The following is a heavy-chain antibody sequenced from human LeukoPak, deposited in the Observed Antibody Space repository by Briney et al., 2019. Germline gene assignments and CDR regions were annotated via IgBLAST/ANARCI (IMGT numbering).Heavy chain of an antibody. CDR2: INWNGGST. V-gene: IGHV3-20*04. D-gene: IGHD4-23*01. CDR3: ARSHHYGGNVYYYYYYMDV. J-gene: IGHJ6*03. CDR1: GFTFSSYG. Sequence: PGGSLRLSCAASGFTFSSYGMSWVRQAPGKGLEWVSGINWNGGSTGYADSVKGRFTISRDNAKNSLYLQMNSLRAEDTALYYCARSHHYGGNVYYYYYYMDVWGKGTTVTVSS.